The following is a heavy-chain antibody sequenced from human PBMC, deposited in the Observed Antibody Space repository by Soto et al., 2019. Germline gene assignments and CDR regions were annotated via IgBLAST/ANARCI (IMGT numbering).Heavy chain of an antibody. CDR2: INHSGST. D-gene: IGHD2-21*02. CDR1: GGSFSGYY. V-gene: IGHV4-34*01. CDR3: ARGRAVVTASSYYYYGMDV. J-gene: IGHJ6*02. Sequence: ETLSLTCAVYGGSFSGYYWSWIRQPPGKGLEWIGEINHSGSTNYNPSLKSRVTISVDTSKNQFSLKLSSVTAADTAVYYCARGRAVVTASSYYYYGMDVWGQGTTVTVSS.